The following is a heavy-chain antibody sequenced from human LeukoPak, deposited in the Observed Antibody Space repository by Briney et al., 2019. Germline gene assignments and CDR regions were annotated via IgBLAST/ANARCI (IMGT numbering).Heavy chain of an antibody. CDR3: AKDGDDYYGSGSHVDY. CDR1: GFSFRSYG. D-gene: IGHD3-10*01. CDR2: IRYDGSQK. V-gene: IGHV3-30*02. J-gene: IGHJ4*02. Sequence: GGSLRLSCAASGFSFRSYGMHWVRQAPGKGLEWVSFIRYDGSQKFYVDSVKGRFTISRDNSKNTLYVQVNSLRAEDTAVYYCAKDGDDYYGSGSHVDYWGQGTLVTVSS.